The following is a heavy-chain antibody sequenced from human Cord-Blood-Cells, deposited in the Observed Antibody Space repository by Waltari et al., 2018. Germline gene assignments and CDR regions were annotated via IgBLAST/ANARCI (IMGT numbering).Heavy chain of an antibody. D-gene: IGHD7-27*01. V-gene: IGHV4-4*02. Sequence: QVQLQESGPGLVKPSGTLSLTCAVSGGSISSSNWWSWVRQPPGKGLEWIGEIYHSGSTNYNPSLKRRFTISVVKSKNQFSLKLSSVTAADTAVYYCARSPGLGTEGWYFDLWGRGTLVTVSS. CDR2: IYHSGST. CDR1: GGSISSSNW. J-gene: IGHJ2*01. CDR3: ARSPGLGTEGWYFDL.